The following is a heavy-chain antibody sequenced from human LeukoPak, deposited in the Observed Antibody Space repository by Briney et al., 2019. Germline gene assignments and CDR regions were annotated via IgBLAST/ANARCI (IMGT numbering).Heavy chain of an antibody. D-gene: IGHD3-22*01. CDR1: GYRFISYW. V-gene: IGHV5-51*01. J-gene: IGHJ6*03. Sequence: GESLKISCKGSGYRFISYWIGWVRQMPGKGLEWMGIIYPGDSDTRYSPSFQGQVTISADKSISTAYLQWSSLKASDTAMYYCARNYYDSSGYPPGYYYMDVWGKGTTVTISS. CDR2: IYPGDSDT. CDR3: ARNYYDSSGYPPGYYYMDV.